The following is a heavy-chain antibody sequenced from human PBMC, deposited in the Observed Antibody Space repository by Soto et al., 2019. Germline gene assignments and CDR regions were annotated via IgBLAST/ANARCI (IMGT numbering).Heavy chain of an antibody. Sequence: QVQLVQSGAEVKKPGASVKVSCKASGYTFTTYGISWVRQAPGQGLEWMGWISAYNGNTNYAQNPQGRLTMTTDTSTGTAYMELRSLRSDDTAVYYCARDARSSGWYYFDQWGQGTLVTVSS. CDR1: GYTFTTYG. V-gene: IGHV1-18*01. CDR2: ISAYNGNT. J-gene: IGHJ4*02. CDR3: ARDARSSGWYYFDQ. D-gene: IGHD6-19*01.